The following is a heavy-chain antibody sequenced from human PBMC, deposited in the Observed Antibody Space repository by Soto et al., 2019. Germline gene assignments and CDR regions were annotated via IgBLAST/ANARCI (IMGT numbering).Heavy chain of an antibody. J-gene: IGHJ4*02. D-gene: IGHD3-3*01. CDR1: GFSFISSA. CDR2: IVVGSGNT. Sequence: SVKVSCKASGFSFISSAVQWVRQARGQRLEYIGWIVVGSGNTNYAQKFQERVTITRDKSTSTAYMELSSLRSEDTAVYYCAADSNPYYDSWRAFDYWGQGTLVTVSS. CDR3: AADSNPYYDSWRAFDY. V-gene: IGHV1-58*01.